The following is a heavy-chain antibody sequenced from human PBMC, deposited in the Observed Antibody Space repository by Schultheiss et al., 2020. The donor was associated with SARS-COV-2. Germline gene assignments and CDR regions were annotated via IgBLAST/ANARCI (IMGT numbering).Heavy chain of an antibody. CDR1: GGSISSGDYY. CDR2: IYYSGST. CDR3: ARDKDGINDY. J-gene: IGHJ4*02. D-gene: IGHD3-10*01. Sequence: SETLSLTCTVSGGSISSGDYYWSWIRQPPGKGLEWIGYIYYSGSTNYNPSLKSRVTISVDTSKNQFSLKLSSVTAADTAVYYCARDKDGINDYWGQGTLVTAPQ. V-gene: IGHV4-61*08.